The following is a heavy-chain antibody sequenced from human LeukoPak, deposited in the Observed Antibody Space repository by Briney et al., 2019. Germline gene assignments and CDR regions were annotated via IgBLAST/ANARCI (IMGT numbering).Heavy chain of an antibody. V-gene: IGHV3-20*03. CDR3: ARGDRNGWYFDD. CDR1: GFRFDAPG. D-gene: IGHD6-19*01. J-gene: IGHJ4*02. Sequence: GFRFDAPGMTWVRQVPGEGVVWVTGINWDGASTGHGDAVKCRFTISRDNVKKSLYLQMNSLRVEDTALYYCARGDRNGWYFDDWGQGTLVTFSS. CDR2: INWDGAST.